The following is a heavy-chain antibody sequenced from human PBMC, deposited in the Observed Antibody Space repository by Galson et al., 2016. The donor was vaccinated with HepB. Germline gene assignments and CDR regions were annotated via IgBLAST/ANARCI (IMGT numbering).Heavy chain of an antibody. J-gene: IGHJ1*01. CDR2: ISYDGSNK. CDR3: ARSLWGLAVAGRFQH. D-gene: IGHD6-19*01. Sequence: SLRLSCAASGFTFSSYAMHWVRQAPGKGLEWVAVISYDGSNKYYADSVKGRFTISRDNSKNTLYLQMNSLRAEDTAVYYCARSLWGLAVAGRFQHWGQGTLVTVSS. CDR1: GFTFSSYA. V-gene: IGHV3-30*04.